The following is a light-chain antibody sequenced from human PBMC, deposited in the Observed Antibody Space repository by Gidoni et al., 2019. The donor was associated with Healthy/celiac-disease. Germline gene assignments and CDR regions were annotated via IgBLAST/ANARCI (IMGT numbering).Light chain of an antibody. Sequence: SYELTQPPSVSVSPGQTASITSSGDKLGDNYTCWYQQKPGQSPVLVIYQDSKRRSVIPERFSGSNSGNTAPLTISGIQAMDEADYYCQAWDSSTAVFGGGTKLTVL. CDR3: QAWDSSTAV. V-gene: IGLV3-1*01. CDR1: KLGDNY. CDR2: QDS. J-gene: IGLJ2*01.